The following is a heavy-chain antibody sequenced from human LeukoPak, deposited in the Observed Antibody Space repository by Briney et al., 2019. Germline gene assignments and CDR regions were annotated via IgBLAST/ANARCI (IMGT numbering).Heavy chain of an antibody. J-gene: IGHJ4*02. CDR1: GGSISSYY. CDR2: LSISGST. CDR3: ARDFLLQSEWLFDY. D-gene: IGHD5-12*01. Sequence: SETLSLTCTVSGGSISSYYWSWIRQPAGKGLEWIGRLSISGSTNYNPSLKSRVTMSVDTSKNQFSLRLNSVTAADTAVYYCARDFLLQSEWLFDYWGQGTLVTISS. V-gene: IGHV4-4*07.